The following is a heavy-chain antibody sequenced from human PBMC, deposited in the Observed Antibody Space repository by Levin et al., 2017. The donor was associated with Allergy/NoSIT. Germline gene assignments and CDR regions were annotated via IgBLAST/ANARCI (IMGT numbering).Heavy chain of an antibody. CDR3: ARHARVGVLTNLDV. D-gene: IGHD2-2*01. J-gene: IGHJ6*02. Sequence: PGESLKISCKASGYSFTGYWIGWVRQMPGKGLEWVGVIYPGDSDSRYSPSFEGQVTLSVDKSTTTAYLQWSSLKASDTAIYYCARHARVGVLTNLDVWGQGTTVTVSS. CDR2: IYPGDSDS. V-gene: IGHV5-51*01. CDR1: GYSFTGYW.